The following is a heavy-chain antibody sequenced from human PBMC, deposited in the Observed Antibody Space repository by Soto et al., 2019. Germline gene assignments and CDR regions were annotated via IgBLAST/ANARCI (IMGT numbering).Heavy chain of an antibody. J-gene: IGHJ3*02. V-gene: IGHV3-33*01. CDR1: GFTFSSHG. CDR2: IWNDGSNK. Sequence: GGSLRLSCAASGFTFSSHGMHWVRQAPGKGLEWVAVIWNDGSNKFYADPDKGRFTISRDNSKSTVYLQMNSLRVEDTAVYYCARDREDAFDIWGQGTMVTVSS. CDR3: ARDREDAFDI.